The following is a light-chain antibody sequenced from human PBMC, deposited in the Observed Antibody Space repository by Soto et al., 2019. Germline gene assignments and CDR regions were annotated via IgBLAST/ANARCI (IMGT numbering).Light chain of an antibody. J-gene: IGLJ3*02. CDR3: SSYTTSSTLV. V-gene: IGLV2-14*01. Sequence: QSALTQPASVSGSPGQSITISCTGTSSDVGIYNYVSWYQQHPGKAPKLMIYEVSNRPSGVSNRFSGSKSGNTASLTISGLQXXXEADYYCSSYTTSSTLVFGGGTKLTVL. CDR2: EVS. CDR1: SSDVGIYNY.